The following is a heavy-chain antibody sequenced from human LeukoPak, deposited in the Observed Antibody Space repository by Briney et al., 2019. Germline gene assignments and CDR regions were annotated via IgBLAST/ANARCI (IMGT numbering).Heavy chain of an antibody. CDR3: AKDIQSGSWYGGYYYYGMDV. V-gene: IGHV3-9*01. J-gene: IGHJ6*02. D-gene: IGHD6-13*01. Sequence: PGRSLRLSCAASGFTFDDYAMHWVRQAPGKGLEWVSGISWNSGSIGYADSVKGRFTISRDNAKNSLYLQMNSLRAEDTALYYCAKDIQSGSWYGGYYYYGMDVWGQGTTVTVSS. CDR2: ISWNSGSI. CDR1: GFTFDDYA.